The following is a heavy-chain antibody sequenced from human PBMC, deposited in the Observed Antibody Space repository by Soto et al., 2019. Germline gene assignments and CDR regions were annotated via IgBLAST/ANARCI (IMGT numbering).Heavy chain of an antibody. Sequence: SETLSLTCTVSGGSISSYYWSWIRQPPGKGLEWIGYIYYSGSTYYNPSLKSRVTISVDTSKNQFSLKLSSVTAADTAVYYCARVLYYYGSGSTRLNWFDPWGQGTLVTVSS. CDR1: GGSISSYY. D-gene: IGHD3-10*01. CDR2: IYYSGST. J-gene: IGHJ5*02. V-gene: IGHV4-59*08. CDR3: ARVLYYYGSGSTRLNWFDP.